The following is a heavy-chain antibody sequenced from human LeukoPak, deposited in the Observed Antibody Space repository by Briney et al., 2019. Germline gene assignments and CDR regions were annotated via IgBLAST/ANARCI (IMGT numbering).Heavy chain of an antibody. V-gene: IGHV3-7*01. J-gene: IGHJ4*02. CDR2: IKDGGSDK. Sequence: PGWSLSLSCGTCGFIYRDSWLRWFRQAAGRGLAGVASIKDGGSDKYSVDSVRGRFTISRDNAEDSLYLQLDDLRAEDTAVFYCARRLHRGQNFDYWGQGTLVTVSS. CDR3: ARRLHRGQNFDY. CDR1: GFIYRDSW.